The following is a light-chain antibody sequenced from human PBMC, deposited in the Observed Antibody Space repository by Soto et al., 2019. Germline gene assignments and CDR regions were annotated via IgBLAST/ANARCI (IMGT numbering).Light chain of an antibody. J-gene: IGKJ3*01. Sequence: DIQMTQSPSTLSASVGDRVTITCRASQSISSWLAWYQQKPGKAPKLLIYDVSSLESGVPSRFSGSGSGTEFTLTISSLQPDDFATYYCQQYNSYSPTFGAGTKVDIK. CDR3: QQYNSYSPT. CDR1: QSISSW. CDR2: DVS. V-gene: IGKV1-5*01.